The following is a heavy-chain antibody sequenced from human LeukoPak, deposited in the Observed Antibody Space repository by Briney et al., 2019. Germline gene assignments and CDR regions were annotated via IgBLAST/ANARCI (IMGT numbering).Heavy chain of an antibody. CDR3: AKLYSGRIFDV. V-gene: IGHV3-23*01. CDR1: GFTFSSYV. Sequence: GGSLRLSCEVSGFTFSSYVMSWVRQAPGKGLEWVSALGSSGGDTSYEDSVKGRFTISRDNSKNTLYLQMSSLRAEDTAVYYCAKLYSGRIFDVWGQGTMVTVSP. J-gene: IGHJ3*01. D-gene: IGHD3-10*01. CDR2: LGSSGGDT.